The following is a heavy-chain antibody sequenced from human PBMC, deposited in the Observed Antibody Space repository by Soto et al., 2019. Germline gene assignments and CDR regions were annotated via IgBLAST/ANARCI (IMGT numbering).Heavy chain of an antibody. CDR2: IYPGDSDT. Sequence: GESLKISCKGSGYSFTSYWIGWVRQMPGKGLEWMGIIYPGDSDTRYSPSFQGQVTISADKSISTAYLQWSSLKASDTAMYYCARLITMVRGLKYGMDVWGQGTTVTVSS. D-gene: IGHD3-10*01. CDR3: ARLITMVRGLKYGMDV. J-gene: IGHJ6*02. CDR1: GYSFTSYW. V-gene: IGHV5-51*01.